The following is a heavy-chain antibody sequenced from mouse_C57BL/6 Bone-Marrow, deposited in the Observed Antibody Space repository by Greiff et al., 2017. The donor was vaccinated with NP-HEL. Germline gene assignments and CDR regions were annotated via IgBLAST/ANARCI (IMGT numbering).Heavy chain of an antibody. Sequence: VKLQESGPGLVQPSQSLSITCTVSGFSLTSYGVHWVRQSPGKGLEWLGVIWRGGSTDYNAAFMSRLSITKDNSKSQVFFKMNSLQADDTAIYYCANHYYGSSYEGYFDVWGTGTTVTVSS. CDR1: GFSLTSYG. V-gene: IGHV2-5*01. J-gene: IGHJ1*03. D-gene: IGHD1-1*01. CDR2: IWRGGST. CDR3: ANHYYGSSYEGYFDV.